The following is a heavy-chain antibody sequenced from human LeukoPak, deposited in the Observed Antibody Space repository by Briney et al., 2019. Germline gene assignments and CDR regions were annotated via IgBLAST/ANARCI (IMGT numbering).Heavy chain of an antibody. Sequence: ASVKVSCKASGYTFTGYYMHWVRQAPGQGLEWMGWNNPNSGGTNYAQKFQGRVTMTRDTSIGTAYMELSRLRSDDTAVYYCARDPGDYSPPDGLWGQGTLVTVSS. CDR3: ARDPGDYSPPDGL. V-gene: IGHV1-2*02. D-gene: IGHD4-17*01. J-gene: IGHJ4*02. CDR2: NNPNSGGT. CDR1: GYTFTGYY.